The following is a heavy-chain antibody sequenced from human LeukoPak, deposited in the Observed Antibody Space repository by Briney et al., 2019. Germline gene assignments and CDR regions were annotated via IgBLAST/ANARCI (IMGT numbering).Heavy chain of an antibody. Sequence: PGGSLRLSCAASGFTFSSYSMNWVRQAPGKGLEWVSSISTGSSYIYYADSVKGRFTISRDNAKNSLYLQMNSLRAEDTAVYYCAGSDTTGYLPREWDCWYFDLWGRGTLVTVSS. J-gene: IGHJ2*01. CDR1: GFTFSSYS. V-gene: IGHV3-21*01. CDR3: AGSDTTGYLPREWDCWYFDL. CDR2: ISTGSSYI. D-gene: IGHD3-9*01.